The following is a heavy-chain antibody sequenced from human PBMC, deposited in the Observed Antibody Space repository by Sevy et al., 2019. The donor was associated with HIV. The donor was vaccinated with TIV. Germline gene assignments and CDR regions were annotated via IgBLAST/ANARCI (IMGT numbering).Heavy chain of an antibody. J-gene: IGHJ4*02. CDR1: GFNLGDYA. V-gene: IGHV3-49*04. Sequence: GGSLRLSCSTSGFNLGDYAMSWVRQSPGKGLEWVGFMRSKAFAGTTEYAATVKGRFTISTDDSTLSAHLQMNSLRAEDTGVYYCIRSRQLGYTAMAPDYWGQGTLVTVSS. CDR2: MRSKAFAGTT. CDR3: IRSRQLGYTAMAPDY. D-gene: IGHD5-18*01.